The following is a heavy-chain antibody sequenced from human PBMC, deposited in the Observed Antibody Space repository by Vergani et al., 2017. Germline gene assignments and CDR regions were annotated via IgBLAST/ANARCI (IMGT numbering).Heavy chain of an antibody. J-gene: IGHJ4*02. CDR3: ASRIVGATALSY. D-gene: IGHD1-26*01. V-gene: IGHV3-23*01. CDR1: GFTFTAHG. CDR2: ISGQNFRT. Sequence: EVQLLESGGGSAQPGESLRLSCVASGFTFTAHGLNWVRQAPGKGLEWVSGISGQNFRTHYADSVKGRFTISRDDSKNTVYLQINSLRAEDTAFYYCASRIVGATALSYWGQGTLVTVSS.